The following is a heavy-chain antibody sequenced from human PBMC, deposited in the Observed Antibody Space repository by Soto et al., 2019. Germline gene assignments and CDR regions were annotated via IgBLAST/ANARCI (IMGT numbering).Heavy chain of an antibody. V-gene: IGHV3-30*18. D-gene: IGHD1-7*01. CDR3: AKDLLGNCNYPLYYYGMDV. Sequence: QVQLVESGGGVVQPGRSLRLSCAASGFTFSSYGMHWVRQAPGKGLEWVAGISYDGSNKYYADSVKGRFTISRDNSKNPLYLQLNSLRAEDTAVYYCAKDLLGNCNYPLYYYGMDVWGQGTTVTVSS. CDR1: GFTFSSYG. J-gene: IGHJ6*02. CDR2: ISYDGSNK.